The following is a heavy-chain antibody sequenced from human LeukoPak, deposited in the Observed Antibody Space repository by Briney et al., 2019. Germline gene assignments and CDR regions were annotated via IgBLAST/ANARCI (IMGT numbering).Heavy chain of an antibody. Sequence: PGGSLRLSCAASGFTFSGSAMHWVRQASGKGLEWVSSIDRSGLITVYADSVKGRFTISRDNFKNTLYLQMNSLRAEDTALYNCAIIALDTDNMNVWGKGTTVTVSS. CDR3: AIIALDTDNMNV. J-gene: IGHJ6*04. V-gene: IGHV3-23*01. CDR2: IDRSGLIT. D-gene: IGHD5-18*01. CDR1: GFTFSGSA.